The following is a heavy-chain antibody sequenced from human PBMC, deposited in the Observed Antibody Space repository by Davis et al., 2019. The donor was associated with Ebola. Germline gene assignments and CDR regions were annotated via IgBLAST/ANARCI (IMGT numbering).Heavy chain of an antibody. CDR2: IYYSGST. CDR1: GGSFSGYY. CDR3: ARQIAVGYYYGMDV. Sequence: SETLSLTCAVYGGSFSGYYWSWIRQPPGKGLEWIGYIYYSGSTNYNPSLKSRVTISVDTSKNQFSLKLSSVTAADTAVYYCARQIAVGYYYGMDVWGQGTTVTVSS. J-gene: IGHJ6*02. V-gene: IGHV4-59*01. D-gene: IGHD6-19*01.